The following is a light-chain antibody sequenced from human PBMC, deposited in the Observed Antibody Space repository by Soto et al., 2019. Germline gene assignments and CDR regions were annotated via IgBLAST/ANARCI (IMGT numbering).Light chain of an antibody. CDR3: QQRSNWPRKWT. V-gene: IGKV3-11*01. Sequence: EIVLTQSPATLSLSPGERATLSCRASQSIGSYLAWYQQKPGQAPRLLIYDASNRATRIPARFSGSGSVTDCSRPISSLDPEDFAVYYCQQRSNWPRKWTFGQGTKGEIK. J-gene: IGKJ1*01. CDR2: DAS. CDR1: QSIGSY.